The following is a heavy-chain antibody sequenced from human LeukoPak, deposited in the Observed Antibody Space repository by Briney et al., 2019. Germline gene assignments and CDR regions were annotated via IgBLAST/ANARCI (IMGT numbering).Heavy chain of an antibody. Sequence: GGSLRLSCAASGFTFSSYWMSWVRQAPGKGLEWVASIKPDGSDKYFVDSVKGRFTISRDNAKNSLYLQMNSLRAEDTATYYCARLVRDWGQGTLVTVSS. J-gene: IGHJ4*02. CDR3: ARLVRD. CDR1: GFTFSSYW. V-gene: IGHV3-7*01. CDR2: IKPDGSDK. D-gene: IGHD6-6*01.